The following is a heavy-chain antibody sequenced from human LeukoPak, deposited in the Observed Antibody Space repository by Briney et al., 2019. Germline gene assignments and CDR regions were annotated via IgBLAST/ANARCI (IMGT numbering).Heavy chain of an antibody. CDR2: ICQSSTYI. V-gene: IGHV3-21*06. D-gene: IGHD6-19*01. CDR3: ARDRGSGWYGDLGY. J-gene: IGHJ4*02. CDR1: GFIFSTFS. Sequence: GGSLRLSCAASGFIFSTFSMNWVRQAPGKGLEWVASICQSSTYIYYADSVKGRFTISRDNPKNTLFLEMSSLRAEDTAIYFCARDRGSGWYGDLGYWGQGTLVTVSS.